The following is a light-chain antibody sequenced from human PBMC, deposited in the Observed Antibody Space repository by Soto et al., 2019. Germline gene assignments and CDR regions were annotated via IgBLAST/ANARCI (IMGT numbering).Light chain of an antibody. V-gene: IGKV1-39*01. CDR1: QNITNY. J-gene: IGKJ1*01. Sequence: DIQMTQSPSSLSASVGDRVTITCRASQNITNYLNWYQQKPGKAPKFLIFAASSLQSWVPSRFSGSGSGTDFTLTISSLQPEDFATYYCQQSYSSPWTFGQGTKVEIK. CDR2: AAS. CDR3: QQSYSSPWT.